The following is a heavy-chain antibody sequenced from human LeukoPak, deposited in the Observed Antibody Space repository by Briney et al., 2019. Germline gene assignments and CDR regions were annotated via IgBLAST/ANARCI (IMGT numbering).Heavy chain of an antibody. CDR2: ISYDGSNK. CDR1: GFTFSSYG. Sequence: PGGSLRLSCAASGFTFSSYGMHWVRQAPGKGLEWVAVISYDGSNKYYADSVKGRFTISRDNSKNTLYLQMNSLRAEDTAVYYCARRGGAAVCYFDYWGQGTLVTVSS. CDR3: ARRGGAAVCYFDY. V-gene: IGHV3-30*03. J-gene: IGHJ4*02. D-gene: IGHD3-16*01.